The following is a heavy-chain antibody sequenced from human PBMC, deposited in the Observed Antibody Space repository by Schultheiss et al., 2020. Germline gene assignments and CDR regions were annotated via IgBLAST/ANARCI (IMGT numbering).Heavy chain of an antibody. D-gene: IGHD2-15*01. CDR2: IYYSGST. V-gene: IGHV4-59*08. Sequence: SETLSLTCAVYGGSFSGYYWSWIRQPPGKGLEWIGSIYYSGSTNYNPSLKSRVTISVDTSKNQFSLKLSSVTAADTAVYYCARSYSSLDYYMDVWGKGTTVTVSS. CDR1: GGSFSGYY. CDR3: ARSYSSLDYYMDV. J-gene: IGHJ6*03.